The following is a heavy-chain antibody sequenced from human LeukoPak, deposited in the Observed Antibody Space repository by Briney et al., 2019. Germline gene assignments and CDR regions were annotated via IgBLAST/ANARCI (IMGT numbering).Heavy chain of an antibody. Sequence: ASVKVSCKASGYTFISYGISWVRQAPGQGLEWMGWISAYNGNTNYAQKLQGRVTMTTDTSTSTAYMELRSLRSDDTAVYYCARSDYGDYANWYLDLWGRGTLVTVSS. CDR1: GYTFISYG. V-gene: IGHV1-18*01. J-gene: IGHJ2*01. D-gene: IGHD4-17*01. CDR2: ISAYNGNT. CDR3: ARSDYGDYANWYLDL.